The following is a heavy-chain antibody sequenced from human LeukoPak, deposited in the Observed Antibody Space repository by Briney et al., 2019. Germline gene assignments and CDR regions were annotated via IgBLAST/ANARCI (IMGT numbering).Heavy chain of an antibody. J-gene: IGHJ3*02. V-gene: IGHV4-39*01. CDR3: ARHDASADAFDI. CDR2: IHYSGTT. Sequence: SETLSLTCTVSGGSISSSTYFWSWIRQPPGKGLEWIATIHYSGTTNYNPSLKSRVTISVDTSKNQFSLKLSSVTAADTAVYYCARHDASADAFDIWGQGTMVTVSS. CDR1: GGSISSSTYF.